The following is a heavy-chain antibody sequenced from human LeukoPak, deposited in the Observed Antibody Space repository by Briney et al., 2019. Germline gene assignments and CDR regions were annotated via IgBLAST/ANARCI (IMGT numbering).Heavy chain of an antibody. V-gene: IGHV3-30-3*01. D-gene: IGHD3-22*01. CDR1: GFTFSSYA. CDR3: ATHHYDSSGYYSPDY. CDR2: ISYDGSNK. Sequence: PGGSLRLSCAASGFTFSSYAMYWVRQAPGKGPEWVAVISYDGSNKYYADSVKGRFTTSRDNSKNTLYPQMSSLRAKDTAVYYCATHHYDSSGYYSPDYWGQGTLVTVSS. J-gene: IGHJ4*02.